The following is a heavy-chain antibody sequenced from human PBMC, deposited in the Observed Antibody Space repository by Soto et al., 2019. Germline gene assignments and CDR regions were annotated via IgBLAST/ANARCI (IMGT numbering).Heavy chain of an antibody. Sequence: ASVKVSCRTSGYTFTEFDINWVRQAPGQGLEWMGWMNTNTGNTGYAQKFQGRVTMTRDTSISTAYMELRRLRSEDTAVYYCARVVRFFGGHAGYWGQGTLVTVSS. CDR3: ARVVRFFGGHAGY. CDR1: GYTFTEFD. CDR2: MNTNTGNT. J-gene: IGHJ4*02. D-gene: IGHD3-3*01. V-gene: IGHV1-8*01.